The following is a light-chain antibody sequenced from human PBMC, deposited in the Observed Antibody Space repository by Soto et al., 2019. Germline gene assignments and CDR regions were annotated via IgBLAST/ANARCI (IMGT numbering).Light chain of an antibody. CDR1: QTIXSW. V-gene: IGKV1-5*01. CDR3: QQYDSYSSGP. J-gene: IGKJ1*01. CDR2: DHS. Sequence: IQMTQCPSTLSASVGDRVTIACRASQTIXSWFDWYKAKPGKATKFLIXDHSSLKTGVPSRFRGSGSGREFTLTISNLQPDDFATYYCQQYDSYSSGPFGQGTKVDIK.